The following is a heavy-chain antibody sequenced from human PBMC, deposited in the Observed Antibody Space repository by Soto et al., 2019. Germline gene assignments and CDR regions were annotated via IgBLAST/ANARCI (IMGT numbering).Heavy chain of an antibody. CDR1: GGSFSGYY. CDR3: ARGRSYSNYFDY. J-gene: IGHJ4*02. D-gene: IGHD1-26*01. CDR2: INHSGST. V-gene: IGHV4-34*01. Sequence: QVQLQQWGAGLLKPSETLSLTCAVYGGSFSGYYWSWIRQPPGKGLEWIGEINHSGSTNYSPSLKSRVTISVDTSKNQFSLKLSSVTAADTAVYYCARGRSYSNYFDYWGQGTLVTVSS.